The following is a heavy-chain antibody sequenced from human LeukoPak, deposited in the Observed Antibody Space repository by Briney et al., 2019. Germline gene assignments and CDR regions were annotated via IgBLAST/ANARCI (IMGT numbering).Heavy chain of an antibody. CDR1: GCTFSSYA. D-gene: IGHD3-22*01. Sequence: GGSLRLSCAASGCTFSSYAMHWVRQAPGKGLEWVAVISYDGSNKYYADSVKGRFTISRDNSKNTLYLQMNSLRAEDTAVYYCARDRYDSSGYRGYYFDYWGQGTLVTVSS. J-gene: IGHJ4*02. CDR3: ARDRYDSSGYRGYYFDY. V-gene: IGHV3-30-3*01. CDR2: ISYDGSNK.